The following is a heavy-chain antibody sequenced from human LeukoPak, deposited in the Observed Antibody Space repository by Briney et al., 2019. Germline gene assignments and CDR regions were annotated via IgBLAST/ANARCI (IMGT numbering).Heavy chain of an antibody. V-gene: IGHV1-69*02. D-gene: IGHD5-24*01. CDR2: IIPILGIA. CDR1: GGTFSSYT. Sequence: GASVKVSCKASGGTFSSYTISWVRQAPGQGLEWMGRIIPILGIANYAQKFQGRVTITADKSTSTAYMELSSLRSEDTAVYYCARVGGSRDGFDAFDIWGQGTMVTVSS. CDR3: ARVGGSRDGFDAFDI. J-gene: IGHJ3*02.